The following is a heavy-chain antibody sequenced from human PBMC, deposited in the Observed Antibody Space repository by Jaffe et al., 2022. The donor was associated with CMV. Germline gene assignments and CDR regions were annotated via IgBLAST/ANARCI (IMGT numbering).Heavy chain of an antibody. D-gene: IGHD5-18*01. Sequence: QLQLQESGPGLVKPSETLSLTCTVSGGSISSSSYYWGWIRQPPGKGLEWIGSIYYSGSTYYNPSLKSRVTISVDTSKNQFSLKLSSVTAADTAVYYCARRIQLWSDYYFDYWGQGTLVTVSS. J-gene: IGHJ4*02. CDR1: GGSISSSSYY. CDR3: ARRIQLWSDYYFDY. CDR2: IYYSGST. V-gene: IGHV4-39*01.